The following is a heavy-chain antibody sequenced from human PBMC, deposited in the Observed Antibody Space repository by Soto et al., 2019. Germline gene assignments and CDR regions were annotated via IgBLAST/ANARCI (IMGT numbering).Heavy chain of an antibody. Sequence: GGSLRLSCAASGFTVSSNYMSWVRQAPGKGLEWVSYISSSSSYTNYADSVKGRFTISRDNSKNTLYLQMNSLRAEDTAVYYCARDLIAVAAIAGYFDYWGQGTLVTVSS. CDR1: GFTVSSNY. J-gene: IGHJ4*02. D-gene: IGHD6-19*01. V-gene: IGHV3-11*06. CDR3: ARDLIAVAAIAGYFDY. CDR2: ISSSSSYT.